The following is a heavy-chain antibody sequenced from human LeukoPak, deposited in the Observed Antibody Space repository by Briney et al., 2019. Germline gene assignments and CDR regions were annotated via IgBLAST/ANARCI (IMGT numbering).Heavy chain of an antibody. CDR3: ARTNAFHI. CDR2: IYYTGST. Sequence: ETLSLTCAVSGGSISSDFWSWIRQPPGKGLEWIGFIYYTGSTNYNPSLKSRVTISLDTSKNQFSLRLNSVTAADTAVYYCARTNAFHIWGQGTMVTVSS. J-gene: IGHJ3*02. V-gene: IGHV4-59*08. CDR1: GGSISSDF.